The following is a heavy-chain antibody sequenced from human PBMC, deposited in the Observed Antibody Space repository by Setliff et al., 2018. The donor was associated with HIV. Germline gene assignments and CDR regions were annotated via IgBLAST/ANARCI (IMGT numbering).Heavy chain of an antibody. CDR3: ARDSDIAAAGPSDY. V-gene: IGHV1-18*01. D-gene: IGHD6-13*01. J-gene: IGHJ4*02. CDR1: GYTFTSYG. CDR2: ISAYNGNT. Sequence: ASVKVSCKASGYTFTSYGISWVRQAPGQGLEWMGWISAYNGNTNYAQKLQGRVTMTTDTSTSTAYMELRSLRSDDTAVYYCARDSDIAAAGPSDYWGQGTLVTVSS.